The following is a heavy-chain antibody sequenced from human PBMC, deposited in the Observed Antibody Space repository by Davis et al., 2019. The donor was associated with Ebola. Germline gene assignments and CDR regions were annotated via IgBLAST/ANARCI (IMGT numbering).Heavy chain of an antibody. D-gene: IGHD6-13*01. CDR1: GFTFSSYS. CDR3: ARAEQLVIGWRGVHPFDY. J-gene: IGHJ4*02. CDR2: ISTSSAYI. V-gene: IGHV3-21*01. Sequence: GGSLRLSCAASGFTFSSYSMNWVRQAPGKGLEWVSSISTSSAYINYADSVKGRFTISRDNSKNTLYLQMNSLRAEDTAVYYCARAEQLVIGWRGVHPFDYWGQGTLVTVSS.